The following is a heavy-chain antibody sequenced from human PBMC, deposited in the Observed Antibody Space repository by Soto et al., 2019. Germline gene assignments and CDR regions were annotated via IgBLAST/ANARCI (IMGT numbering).Heavy chain of an antibody. D-gene: IGHD2-2*01. CDR2: IYYSGST. Sequence: SETLSLTCTVPVRSISSSSYYWGWILQPPGKGLEWIGSIYYSGSTYYNPSLKSRVTISVDTSKNQFSLKLSSVTAADTAVYYCARIPYAVYYFDYWGQGTLVTVSS. V-gene: IGHV4-39*01. CDR1: VRSISSSSYY. CDR3: ARIPYAVYYFDY. J-gene: IGHJ4*02.